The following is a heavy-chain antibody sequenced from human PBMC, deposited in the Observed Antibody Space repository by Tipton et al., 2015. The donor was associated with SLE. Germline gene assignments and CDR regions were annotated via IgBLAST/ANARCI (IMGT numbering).Heavy chain of an antibody. CDR3: ARDLGYYMDV. V-gene: IGHV4-34*01. CDR2: INHSGST. J-gene: IGHJ6*03. Sequence: LRLSCAVYGGSFSDYYWSWIRQPPGKGLEWIGEINHSGSTNYNPSLKSRVTISIDTSQNQFSLQLSSVTAADTAVYYCARDLGYYMDVWGKGTTVTVSS. D-gene: IGHD7-27*01. CDR1: GGSFSDYY.